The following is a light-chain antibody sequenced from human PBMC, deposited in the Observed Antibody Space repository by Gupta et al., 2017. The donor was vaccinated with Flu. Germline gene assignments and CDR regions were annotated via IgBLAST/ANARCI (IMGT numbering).Light chain of an antibody. Sequence: DIVLTQYPGTLSLSPGERATLSCRASQSVSSSYFAWYQQKPCQAPRLLLYGASSRSTGIPDRFSGSGSATDFTLTISRLDPEDFAVYYCQQYCSSPSWTFGQGTKVEIK. CDR1: QSVSSSY. CDR2: GAS. CDR3: QQYCSSPSWT. J-gene: IGKJ1*01. V-gene: IGKV3-20*01.